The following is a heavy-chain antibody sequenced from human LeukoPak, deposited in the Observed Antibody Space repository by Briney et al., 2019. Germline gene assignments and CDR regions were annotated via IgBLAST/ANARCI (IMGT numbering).Heavy chain of an antibody. CDR2: ISGSGGST. CDR1: GFTFSSYA. D-gene: IGHD2-2*01. CDR3: AKQSVPADFDY. V-gene: IGHV3-23*01. Sequence: GGSLRLSCATSGFTFSSYAMSWVRQAPGKGLERVSAISGSGGSTYYADSVKGRFTISRDNSKNTLYLQMNSLRAEDTAVYYCAKQSVPADFDYWGQGTLVTVSS. J-gene: IGHJ4*02.